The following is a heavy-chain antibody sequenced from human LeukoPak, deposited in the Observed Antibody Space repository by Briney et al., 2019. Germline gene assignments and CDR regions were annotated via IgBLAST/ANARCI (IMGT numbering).Heavy chain of an antibody. Sequence: SKTLSLTCTVSGYSISSGYYWGWIRQPPGKGLEWIGSIYHSGSTYYNPSLKSRVTISVDTSKNQFSLKLSSVTAADTAVYYCARSTVVNNLDYWGQGTLVTVSS. D-gene: IGHD2-21*01. V-gene: IGHV4-38-2*02. J-gene: IGHJ4*02. CDR1: GYSISSGYY. CDR3: ARSTVVNNLDY. CDR2: IYHSGST.